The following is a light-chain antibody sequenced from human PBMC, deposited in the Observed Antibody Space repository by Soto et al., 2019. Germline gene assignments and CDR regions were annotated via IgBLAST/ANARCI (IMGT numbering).Light chain of an antibody. CDR3: SSYAGSNNLV. CDR2: EVS. CDR1: STDVGGYNY. J-gene: IGLJ1*01. V-gene: IGLV2-8*01. Sequence: QSVLTQPRSVSGSPGQSVTISCAGTSTDVGGYNYVSWYQCHPGKAPKLVIYEVSKRPSGVPDRFSGSKSGNTASLTVSGLQAEDEADYYCSSYAGSNNLVFGSGTKVTVL.